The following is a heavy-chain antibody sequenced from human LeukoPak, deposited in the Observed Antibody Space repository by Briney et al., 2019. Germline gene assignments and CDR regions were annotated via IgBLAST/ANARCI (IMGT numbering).Heavy chain of an antibody. D-gene: IGHD3-10*01. J-gene: IGHJ4*02. CDR3: AATYYYGSGSGGGFDY. V-gene: IGHV3-7*01. Sequence: GGSLRLSCAASRFTFSSYWMSWVRQAPGKGLEWVANIKQDGSEKYYVDSVKGRFTISRDNAKNSLYLQMNSLRAEGAAVYYCAATYYYGSGSGGGFDYWGQGTLVTVSS. CDR2: IKQDGSEK. CDR1: RFTFSSYW.